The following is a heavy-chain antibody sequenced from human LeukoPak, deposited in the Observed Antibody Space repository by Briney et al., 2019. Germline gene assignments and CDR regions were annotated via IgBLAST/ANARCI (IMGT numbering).Heavy chain of an antibody. D-gene: IGHD1-26*01. J-gene: IGHJ5*02. V-gene: IGHV4-30-4*01. CDR2: IYYSGST. CDR1: GGSISSGDYY. Sequence: SGTLSLTCTVSGGSISSGDYYWSWIRQPPGKGLEWIGYIYYSGSTYYNPSLKSRVTISVDTSKNQFSLKLSSVTAADTAVYYCAREPPMYSGSRNWFDPWGQGTLVTVSS. CDR3: AREPPMYSGSRNWFDP.